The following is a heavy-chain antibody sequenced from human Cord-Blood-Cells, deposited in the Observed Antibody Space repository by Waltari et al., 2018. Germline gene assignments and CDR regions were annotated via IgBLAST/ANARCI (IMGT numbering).Heavy chain of an antibody. CDR2: FDPEDGET. V-gene: IGHV1-24*01. CDR1: GYTLTELS. CDR3: ATDRGKCYGYAFDI. Sequence: QTQLVQPGAEVKKPGASVKVSCQVSGYTLTELSMQCVRQPPGKGLEWMGSFDPEDGETIYAQKFQGRVTMTEDTSTDTAYMELSSLRSEDTPVYYCATDRGKCYGYAFDIWGQGTMVTVSS. J-gene: IGHJ3*02. D-gene: IGHD5-18*01.